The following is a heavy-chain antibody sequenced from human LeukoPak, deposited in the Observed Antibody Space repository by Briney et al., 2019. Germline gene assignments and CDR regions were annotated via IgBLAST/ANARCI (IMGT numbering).Heavy chain of an antibody. V-gene: IGHV4-34*01. CDR2: INHSGST. CDR3: ARETYYYGSGSYYNVSGD. D-gene: IGHD3-10*01. Sequence: PSETLSLTXAVYGGSFSGYYWSWIGQPPGKGLEWIGEINHSGSTNYNPSLKSRVTISVDTSKNQFSLKLSSVTAADTAVYYCARETYYYGSGSYYNVSGDWGQGTLVTVSS. J-gene: IGHJ4*02. CDR1: GGSFSGYY.